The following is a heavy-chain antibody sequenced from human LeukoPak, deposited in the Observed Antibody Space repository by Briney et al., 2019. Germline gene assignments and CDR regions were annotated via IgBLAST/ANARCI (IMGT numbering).Heavy chain of an antibody. Sequence: GASLKISCKGSGYSFTSYWIGWVRQMPGKGLEWMGIIYPDDSDTRYSPSFQGQVTISADKSFITAYLQWSNLKASDTGMYYCTRSDSSSPNAFDIWGQGTMVTVSS. J-gene: IGHJ3*02. D-gene: IGHD6-13*01. CDR2: IYPDDSDT. CDR3: TRSDSSSPNAFDI. CDR1: GYSFTSYW. V-gene: IGHV5-51*01.